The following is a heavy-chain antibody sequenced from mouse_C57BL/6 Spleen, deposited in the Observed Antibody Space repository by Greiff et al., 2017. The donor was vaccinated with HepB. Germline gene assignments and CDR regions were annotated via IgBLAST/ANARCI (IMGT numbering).Heavy chain of an antibody. V-gene: IGHV3-6*01. Sequence: DVKLQESGPGLVKPSQSLSLTCSVTGYSITSGYYWNWIRQFPGNKLEWMGYISYDGSNNYKPSLKNRSSITRDTSKNQFFLKLNSVTTEDTATYYCAREREGYYGYFDVWGTGTTVTVSS. D-gene: IGHD2-2*01. J-gene: IGHJ1*03. CDR2: ISYDGSN. CDR1: GYSITSGYY. CDR3: AREREGYYGYFDV.